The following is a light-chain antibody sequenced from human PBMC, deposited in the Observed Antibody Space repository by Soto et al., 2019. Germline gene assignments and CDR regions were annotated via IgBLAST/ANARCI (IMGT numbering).Light chain of an antibody. V-gene: IGLV1-40*01. CDR2: ANN. J-gene: IGLJ2*01. Sequence: QSVLTQPPSVSGAPGQRVTISCTGSSSNFGAGYDVHWYQQLPGTAPKLLIYANNNRPSGIPDRFSGSKSGTSASLAITGLQAEDEADYYCQSYDIRLSASLVFGGGTKVTVL. CDR1: SSNFGAGYD. CDR3: QSYDIRLSASLV.